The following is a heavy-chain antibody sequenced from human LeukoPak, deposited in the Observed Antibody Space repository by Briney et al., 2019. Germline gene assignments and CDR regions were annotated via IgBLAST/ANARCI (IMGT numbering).Heavy chain of an antibody. Sequence: WASVKVSCKASGYTFTSYGISWVRQAPGQGLEWMGWISAYNGNTNYAQKLQGRVTTTTDTSTSTAYMELRSLRSDDTAVYYCARGGTIFGVVRTLYGMDVWGQGTTVTVSS. D-gene: IGHD3-3*01. CDR3: ARGGTIFGVVRTLYGMDV. CDR2: ISAYNGNT. J-gene: IGHJ6*02. CDR1: GYTFTSYG. V-gene: IGHV1-18*01.